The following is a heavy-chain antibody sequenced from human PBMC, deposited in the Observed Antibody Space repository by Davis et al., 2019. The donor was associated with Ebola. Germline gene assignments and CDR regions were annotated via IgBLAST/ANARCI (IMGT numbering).Heavy chain of an antibody. CDR3: AKGGARYFYHYYGMDV. CDR1: GFTFSSYA. Sequence: GESLKISCAASGFTFSSYAMSWVRQAPGKGLEWVSTISGSGGSPYYADSVKGRFTISRDNSKNTRYLQMNSLRAEDTALYYCAKGGARYFYHYYGMDVWGQGTTVTVSS. J-gene: IGHJ6*02. CDR2: ISGSGGSP. V-gene: IGHV3-23*01. D-gene: IGHD2/OR15-2a*01.